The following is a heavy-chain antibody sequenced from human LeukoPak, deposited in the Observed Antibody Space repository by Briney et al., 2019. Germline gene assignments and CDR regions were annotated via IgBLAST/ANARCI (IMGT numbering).Heavy chain of an antibody. Sequence: GGSLRLSCAASGFTFSNYEMNWVRQAPGKGLEWVSYISSSGNTIYYGDSVKGRFTISRDNAKNSLYLQMNSPRAEDTGVYYCARAALSGWIDYWGQGTLVTVSS. V-gene: IGHV3-48*03. CDR2: ISSSGNTI. J-gene: IGHJ4*02. CDR1: GFTFSNYE. D-gene: IGHD6-19*01. CDR3: ARAALSGWIDY.